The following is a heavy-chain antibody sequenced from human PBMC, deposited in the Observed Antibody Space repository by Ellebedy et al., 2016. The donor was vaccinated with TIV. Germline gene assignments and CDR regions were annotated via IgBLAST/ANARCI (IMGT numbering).Heavy chain of an antibody. CDR1: GGTFKRHG. CDR2: VIPQLNIA. Sequence: SVKVSXXASGGTFKRHGINWVRQAPGEGLEWMGRVIPQLNIANYAQNFQGRVTITADEYTTTAYLELSSLRSNDTAVYYCATGFEGYYYDTKFDYWGQGTQVIVSS. CDR3: ATGFEGYYYDTKFDY. V-gene: IGHV1-69*04. J-gene: IGHJ4*02. D-gene: IGHD3-22*01.